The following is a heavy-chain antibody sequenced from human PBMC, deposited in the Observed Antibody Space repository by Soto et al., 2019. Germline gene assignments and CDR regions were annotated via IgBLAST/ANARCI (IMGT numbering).Heavy chain of an antibody. J-gene: IGHJ3*02. D-gene: IGHD3-10*01. CDR2: IYYSGST. CDR1: GGSISSYY. V-gene: IGHV4-59*01. CDR3: AREVEGYYGSGNDAFDI. Sequence: QLQESGPGLVKTSETLSLTCTVSGGSISSYYWSWIRQPPGKGLEWIGYIYYSGSTNYNPSLKSRVTKAVDTSKNQFSLKLSAVTAADTAVYYCAREVEGYYGSGNDAFDIWGQGTMVTVSA.